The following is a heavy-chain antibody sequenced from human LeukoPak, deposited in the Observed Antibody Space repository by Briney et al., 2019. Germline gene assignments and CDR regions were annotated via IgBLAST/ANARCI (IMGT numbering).Heavy chain of an antibody. J-gene: IGHJ6*03. Sequence: SETLSLTCTVSGGSISSYYWSWIRQPAGKGLEWIGRIYTSGSTNYNPSLKSRVTISVDTSQNQFSLKLSSVTAADTAAYYCARRGGIIRGVASYYYMDVWGEGTTVTISS. CDR1: GGSISSYY. CDR2: IYTSGST. CDR3: ARRGGIIRGVASYYYMDV. D-gene: IGHD3-10*01. V-gene: IGHV4-4*07.